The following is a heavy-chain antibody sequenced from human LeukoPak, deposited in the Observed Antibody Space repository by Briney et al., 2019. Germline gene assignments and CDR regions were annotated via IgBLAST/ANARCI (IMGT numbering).Heavy chain of an antibody. V-gene: IGHV3-23*01. CDR3: AKGRWEVNLSDAFDI. CDR2: ICGSCGST. J-gene: IGHJ3*02. D-gene: IGHD1-26*01. CDR1: GFTFSSYA. Sequence: GGSLRLSCAASGFTFSSYAMSWVRQAPGKGPEWVSGICGSCGSTYYADSVKGRFTISRDNSKDTLYLQMNSLRAEDTAVYYCAKGRWEVNLSDAFDIWGQGTLVTVSS.